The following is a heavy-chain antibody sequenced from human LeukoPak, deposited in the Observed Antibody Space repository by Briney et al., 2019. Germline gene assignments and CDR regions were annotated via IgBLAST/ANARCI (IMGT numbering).Heavy chain of an antibody. Sequence: SVKVSCKASGGTFSSYTISWVRQAPGQGLEWMGRIIPILGIANYAQKFQGRVTITADKSTSTAYMELSSLRSEDTAVYYCARDSSNRWELPNWGQGTRATVSS. CDR3: ARDSSNRWELPN. D-gene: IGHD1-26*01. V-gene: IGHV1-69*04. CDR2: IIPILGIA. CDR1: GGTFSSYT. J-gene: IGHJ4*02.